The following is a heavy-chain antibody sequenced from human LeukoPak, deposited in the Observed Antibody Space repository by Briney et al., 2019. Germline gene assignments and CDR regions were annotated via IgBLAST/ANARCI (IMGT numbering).Heavy chain of an antibody. CDR3: TFSSYGDHIGVDAFDM. V-gene: IGHV3-74*01. D-gene: IGHD4-17*01. CDR2: INAHGSST. J-gene: IGHJ3*02. Sequence: GGSLRLSCAASGFTFSSYWMHWVRQAPGRGPVWVSRINAHGSSTNYADSVKGRFTISRDNAKNTVYLQMNSLSAEDTAMYYCTFSSYGDHIGVDAFDMWGQGTMVTVSS. CDR1: GFTFSSYW.